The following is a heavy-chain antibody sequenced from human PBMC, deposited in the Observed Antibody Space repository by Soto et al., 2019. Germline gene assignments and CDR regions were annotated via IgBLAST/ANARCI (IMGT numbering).Heavy chain of an antibody. V-gene: IGHV3-7*03. CDR2: INQDGSEK. CDR3: ARDQYCSSTSCYYYFYYGMDV. CDR1: GFTFSSYW. D-gene: IGHD2-2*01. J-gene: IGHJ6*02. Sequence: GGSLRLSCAASGFTFSSYWMSWVRQAPGKGLEWVANINQDGSEKYYVDSVKGRFTISRDNAKNSLYLQMNSLRAEDTAVYHCARDQYCSSTSCYYYFYYGMDVWGQGTTVTVSS.